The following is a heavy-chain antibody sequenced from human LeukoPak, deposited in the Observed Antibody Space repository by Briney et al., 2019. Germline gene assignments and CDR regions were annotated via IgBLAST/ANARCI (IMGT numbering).Heavy chain of an antibody. J-gene: IGHJ4*02. D-gene: IGHD3-22*01. CDR3: ARAPDYYDSSGYHYPLDY. Sequence: GGSLRLSCAASGFTFSSYWMHWVRQAPGKGLVWVSRINSDGSSTSYADSVKGRFTISRDNAKNTLYLQMNSLRAEDTAVYYCARAPDYYDSSGYHYPLDYWGQGTLVTVSS. V-gene: IGHV3-74*01. CDR2: INSDGSST. CDR1: GFTFSSYW.